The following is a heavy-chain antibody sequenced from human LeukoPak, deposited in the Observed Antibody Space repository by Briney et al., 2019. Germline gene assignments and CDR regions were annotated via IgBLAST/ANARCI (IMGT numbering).Heavy chain of an antibody. CDR1: GYSFTSYW. CDR2: I. V-gene: IGHV5-51*01. J-gene: IGHJ5*02. CDR3: ARQRGSSWYQNWFDP. D-gene: IGHD6-13*01. Sequence: GESLKISCKGSGYSFTSYWIGWVRQVPGKGLEWMGIIYSPSFQGQVTISADKSISTAYLQWSSLKASDTAMYYCARQRGSSWYQNWFDPWGQGTLVTVSS.